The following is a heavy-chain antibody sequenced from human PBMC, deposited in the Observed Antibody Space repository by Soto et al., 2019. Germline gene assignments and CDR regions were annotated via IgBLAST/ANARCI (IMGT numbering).Heavy chain of an antibody. Sequence: QVQLVQSGAEVKKPGSSVKVSCKASGGTFSSYAISWVRQAPGQGLEWMGGIIPIFGTANYAQKFQGRVTITADESTSTAYMELSSLRSEDTAVYYCPREKSGYVRQGENWFDPWGQGTLVTVSS. D-gene: IGHD5-12*01. J-gene: IGHJ5*02. V-gene: IGHV1-69*12. CDR1: GGTFSSYA. CDR2: IIPIFGTA. CDR3: PREKSGYVRQGENWFDP.